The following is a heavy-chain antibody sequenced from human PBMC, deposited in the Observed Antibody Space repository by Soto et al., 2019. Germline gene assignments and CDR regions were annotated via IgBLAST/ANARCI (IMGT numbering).Heavy chain of an antibody. J-gene: IGHJ1*01. CDR2: IYSGGST. D-gene: IGHD3-22*01. CDR3: ARDRVESGYPEYFQH. Sequence: EVQLVESGGGLIQPGGSLRLSCAASGFTVSSNYMSWVRQAPGKGLEWVSVIYSGGSTYSADSVKGRFTISRDNSKNTLYLQMNSLGAEDTAVYYCARDRVESGYPEYFQHWGQGTLVTVSS. V-gene: IGHV3-53*01. CDR1: GFTVSSNY.